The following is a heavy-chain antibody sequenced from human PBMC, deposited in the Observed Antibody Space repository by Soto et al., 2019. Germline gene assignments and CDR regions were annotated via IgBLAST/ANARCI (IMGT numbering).Heavy chain of an antibody. CDR1: GGTFSSYA. D-gene: IGHD2-2*02. CDR2: IIPIFGTA. Sequence: SVKVSCKASGGTFSSYAISWVRQAPGQGLEWMGGIIPIFGTANYAQKFQGRVTITADESTSTAYMELSSLRSEDTAVYYCASLGYCSSTSCSTGYYYYAMDVWGQGTTVTVSS. CDR3: ASLGYCSSTSCSTGYYYYAMDV. V-gene: IGHV1-69*13. J-gene: IGHJ6*02.